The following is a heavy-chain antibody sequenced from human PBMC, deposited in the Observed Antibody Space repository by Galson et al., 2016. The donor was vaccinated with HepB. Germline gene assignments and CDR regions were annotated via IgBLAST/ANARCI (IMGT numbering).Heavy chain of an antibody. CDR1: GFTFSGHY. Sequence: SLRLSCAASGFTFSGHYMDWVRQAPGKGLEWVSGISGSGGSIYSADSVKGRFTIARDNSQSTLYLQMNSLRAEDTALYYCARDLNTAVFNVANFDNWGQGTLVTVSS. J-gene: IGHJ4*02. V-gene: IGHV3-23*01. CDR2: ISGSGGSI. CDR3: ARDLNTAVFNVANFDN. D-gene: IGHD6-19*01.